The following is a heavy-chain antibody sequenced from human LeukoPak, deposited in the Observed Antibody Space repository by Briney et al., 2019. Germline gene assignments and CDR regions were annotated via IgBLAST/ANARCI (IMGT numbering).Heavy chain of an antibody. D-gene: IGHD3-22*01. Sequence: SATLSLTCTVSGGSISSSGYYWGWIRQPPGQGLKWIGSIYYSGSTYYNTSLKSRVTISVETSKKQFSLQLSSVTADDTAEYCCARRNYYDFSGTDYWGQGTLVTVS. CDR2: IYYSGST. CDR1: GGSISSSGYY. J-gene: IGHJ4*02. CDR3: ARRNYYDFSGTDY. V-gene: IGHV4-39*01.